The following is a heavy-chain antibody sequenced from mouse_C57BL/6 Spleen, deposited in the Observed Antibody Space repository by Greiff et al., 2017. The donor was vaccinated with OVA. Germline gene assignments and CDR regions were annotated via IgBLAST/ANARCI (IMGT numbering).Heavy chain of an antibody. CDR3: ARSGYWDY. CDR2: INPSDSYT. D-gene: IGHD3-1*01. Sequence: QVQLQQPGAELVMPGASVKLSCKASGYTFTSYWMHWVKQRPGQGLEWIGEINPSDSYTNYNQKFKGKSTLTVDKSSSTAYMQLSSLTSEDSAVYCCARSGYWDYWGQGTTLTVSS. J-gene: IGHJ2*01. V-gene: IGHV1-69*01. CDR1: GYTFTSYW.